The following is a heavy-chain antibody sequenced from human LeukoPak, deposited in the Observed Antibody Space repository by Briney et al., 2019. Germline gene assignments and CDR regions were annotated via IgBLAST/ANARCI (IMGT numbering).Heavy chain of an antibody. D-gene: IGHD6-13*01. CDR2: ISYDGSNK. CDR3: ARESIAAAGINY. V-gene: IGHV3-30-3*01. CDR1: GFAFSSYA. Sequence: GGSLRLSCAASGFAFSSYATHWVRQAPGKGLEWVAVISYDGSNKYYADSVKGRFTISRDNSKNTLYLQMNSLRAEDTAVYYCARESIAAAGINYWGQGTLVTVSS. J-gene: IGHJ4*02.